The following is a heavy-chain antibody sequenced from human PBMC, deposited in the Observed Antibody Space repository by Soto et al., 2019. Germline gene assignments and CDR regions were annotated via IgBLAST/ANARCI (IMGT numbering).Heavy chain of an antibody. J-gene: IGHJ5*02. CDR2: IYYSGST. CDR3: AAAPVRGVSWFDP. CDR1: GGSISGYY. D-gene: IGHD3-10*01. Sequence: SETLSLTCTVPGGSISGYYWSWIRQPPGKGLEWIGYIYYSGSTNYNPSLKSRVTISVDTSKNQFSLKLSSVTAADTAVYYCAAAPVRGVSWFDPWGQGTLVTVSS. V-gene: IGHV4-59*01.